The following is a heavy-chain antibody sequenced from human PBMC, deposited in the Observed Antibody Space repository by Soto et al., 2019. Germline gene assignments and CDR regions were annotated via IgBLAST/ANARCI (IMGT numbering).Heavy chain of an antibody. J-gene: IGHJ4*02. D-gene: IGHD3-3*01. V-gene: IGHV3-23*01. CDR3: AKWSYLDY. CDR1: GFSFSSYA. Sequence: GGSLRLSCAASGFSFSSYAMSWVRQAPGKGLEWVSTISGSDGKTFYADSVKGRFSISRDTSKNTLYLQMNSLRADDTAVYYCAKWSYLDYWGQGTRVTVSS. CDR2: ISGSDGKT.